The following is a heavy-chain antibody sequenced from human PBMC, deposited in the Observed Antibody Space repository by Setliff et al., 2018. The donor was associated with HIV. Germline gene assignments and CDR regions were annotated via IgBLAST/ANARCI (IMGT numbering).Heavy chain of an antibody. CDR1: GYTFTSYA. D-gene: IGHD5-12*01. V-gene: IGHV1-3*01. CDR3: ARAIYSGYYYREFDY. CDR2: INAGNGNT. J-gene: IGHJ4*02. Sequence: GASVKVSCKASGYTFTSYAMHWVRQAPGQRLEWMGWINAGNGNTKYSQKFQGRVTITRDTSASTAYMELSSLRSEDTAMYYCARAIYSGYYYREFDYWGQGTLVTVSS.